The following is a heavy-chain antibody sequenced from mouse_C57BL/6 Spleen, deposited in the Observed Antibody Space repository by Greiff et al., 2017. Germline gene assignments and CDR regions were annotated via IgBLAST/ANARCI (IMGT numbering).Heavy chain of an antibody. CDR1: GFTFSSYA. D-gene: IGHD2-1*01. J-gene: IGHJ2*01. CDR3: TRDRDYGNSYFDY. CDR2: ISSGGDYI. Sequence: EVMLVESGEGLVKPGGSLKLSCAASGFTFSSYAMSWVRQTPEKRLEWVAYISSGGDYIYYADTVKGRFTISRDNARNTLYLQMSSLKSEDTAMYYCTRDRDYGNSYFDYWGQGTTLTVSS. V-gene: IGHV5-9-1*02.